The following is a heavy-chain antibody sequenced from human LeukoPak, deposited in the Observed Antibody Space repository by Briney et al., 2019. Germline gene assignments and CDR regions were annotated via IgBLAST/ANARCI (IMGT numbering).Heavy chain of an antibody. J-gene: IGHJ4*02. Sequence: GGSLRLSCAASGFTFDDYAMHWVRQAPGKGLEWVSGISWNSGSIGYADSVKGRFTISRDNAKNSLYLQMNSLRAGDMALYYCAKDISPNSYGIDYWGQGTLVTVSS. CDR2: ISWNSGSI. D-gene: IGHD5-18*01. CDR1: GFTFDDYA. CDR3: AKDISPNSYGIDY. V-gene: IGHV3-9*03.